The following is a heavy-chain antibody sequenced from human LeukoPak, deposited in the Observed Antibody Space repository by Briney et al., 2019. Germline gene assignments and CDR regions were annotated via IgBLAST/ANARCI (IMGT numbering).Heavy chain of an antibody. J-gene: IGHJ4*02. CDR2: IIPILGIA. D-gene: IGHD3-10*01. CDR1: GGTFTSYA. Sequence: SVKVSCKASGGTFTSYAISWVRQAPGQGLEWMGRIIPILGIANYAQKFQGRVTITADKSTSTAYMELSSLRSEDTAVYYCARSYYGSSPFDYWGQGTLVTVSS. V-gene: IGHV1-69*04. CDR3: ARSYYGSSPFDY.